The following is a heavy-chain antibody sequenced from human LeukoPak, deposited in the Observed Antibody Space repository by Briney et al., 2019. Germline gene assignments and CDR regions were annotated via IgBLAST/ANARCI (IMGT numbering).Heavy chain of an antibody. V-gene: IGHV3-74*01. CDR2: INSDGSST. Sequence: GGSLRLSCAASGFTFSSYWMHWVRQAPGKGLVWVSRINSDGSSTSYADSVKGRFTISRDNAKNTLYLQMNSLRAEDTAVYYCARGVPQRLLWFGESYYNWFDPWGQGTLVTVSS. D-gene: IGHD3-10*01. J-gene: IGHJ5*02. CDR3: ARGVPQRLLWFGESYYNWFDP. CDR1: GFTFSSYW.